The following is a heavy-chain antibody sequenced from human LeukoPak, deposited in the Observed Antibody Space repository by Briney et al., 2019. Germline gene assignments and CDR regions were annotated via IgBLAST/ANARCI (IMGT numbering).Heavy chain of an antibody. V-gene: IGHV4-38-2*02. J-gene: IGHJ4*02. Sequence: SETLSLSCVVSGYPISSGYHWGWIRPPPGEGLEWIGSVYRSGSTYYHPPLKSRATISVDTSKNQISLQVRSVTAADTAVYYCARENWVFDYWGQGILVTVSS. D-gene: IGHD7-27*01. CDR2: VYRSGST. CDR3: ARENWVFDY. CDR1: GYPISSGYH.